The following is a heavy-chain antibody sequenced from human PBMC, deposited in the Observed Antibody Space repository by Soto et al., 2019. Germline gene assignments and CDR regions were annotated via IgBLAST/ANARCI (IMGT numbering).Heavy chain of an antibody. Sequence: SSVKVSFKASGYTFTGYYMHWVLQAPGQGLEWMGWINPNSGGTNYAQKFQGRVTMTRDTSISTAYMELSRLRSDDTAVYYCARDPSIMITFGGVIVPPDAFDIWGQGTMVTVSS. V-gene: IGHV1-2*02. CDR2: INPNSGGT. J-gene: IGHJ3*02. D-gene: IGHD3-16*02. CDR1: GYTFTGYY. CDR3: ARDPSIMITFGGVIVPPDAFDI.